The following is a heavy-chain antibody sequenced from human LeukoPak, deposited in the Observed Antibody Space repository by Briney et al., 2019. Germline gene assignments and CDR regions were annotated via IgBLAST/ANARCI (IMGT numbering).Heavy chain of an antibody. J-gene: IGHJ4*02. D-gene: IGHD3-3*01. Sequence: GGSLRLSCAASGFTFSSYGMHGVRQAPGKGLEWVAVISYDGSNKYYADSVKGRFTISRDNSKSTLYLQMNSLRTEDTAVYYCAKDRDKFWSGSQVWGQGTLVTVSS. CDR1: GFTFSSYG. CDR2: ISYDGSNK. CDR3: AKDRDKFWSGSQV. V-gene: IGHV3-30*18.